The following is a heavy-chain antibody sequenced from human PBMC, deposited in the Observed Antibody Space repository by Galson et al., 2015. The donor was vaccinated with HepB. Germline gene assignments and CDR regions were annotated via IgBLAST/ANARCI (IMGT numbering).Heavy chain of an antibody. Sequence: SLRLSCAASGFTFSSYGMHWVRQAPGKGLEWVAVISYDGSNKYYADSVKGRFTISRDNSKNTLYLQMNSLRAEDTAVYYCAKVRKPTTVVTPAFDYWGQGTLVTVSS. CDR3: AKVRKPTTVVTPAFDY. CDR1: GFTFSSYG. J-gene: IGHJ4*02. V-gene: IGHV3-30*18. D-gene: IGHD4-23*01. CDR2: ISYDGSNK.